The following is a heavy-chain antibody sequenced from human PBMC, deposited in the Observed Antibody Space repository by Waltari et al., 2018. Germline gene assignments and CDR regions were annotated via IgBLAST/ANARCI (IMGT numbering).Heavy chain of an antibody. CDR3: ARGVGSGQGVVH. V-gene: IGHV3-7*01. CDR1: GFTVNPYW. J-gene: IGHJ4*02. Sequence: VRLVESGGTLVRPGGSLRLTGAASGFTVNPYWMSGVRQAPGKGLEWVANINEDGSEKNYVDSVKGRFTISRDNTENSLYLQMNSLRGEDTAVYYCARGVGSGQGVVHWGQGTLVTVSS. CDR2: INEDGSEK. D-gene: IGHD1-26*01.